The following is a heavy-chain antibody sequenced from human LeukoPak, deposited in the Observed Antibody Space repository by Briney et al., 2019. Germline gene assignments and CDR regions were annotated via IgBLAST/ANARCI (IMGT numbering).Heavy chain of an antibody. J-gene: IGHJ5*02. Sequence: PSETLSLTCAVYGGSFSGYYWSWIRQPPGKGLEWIGEINHSGSTNYNPSLKSRVTISVDTSKNQFSLKLSSVTAADTAVYYCARGDYMVWFDPWGKGTLVTVSS. CDR2: INHSGST. CDR1: GGSFSGYY. D-gene: IGHD4-11*01. CDR3: ARGDYMVWFDP. V-gene: IGHV4-34*01.